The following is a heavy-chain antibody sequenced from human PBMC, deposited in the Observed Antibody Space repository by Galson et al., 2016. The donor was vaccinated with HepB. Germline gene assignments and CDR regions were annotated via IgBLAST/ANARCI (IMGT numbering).Heavy chain of an antibody. CDR2: IWFDGSNQ. J-gene: IGHJ4*02. D-gene: IGHD4-11*01. CDR3: ARLTSASRIGGYFDY. Sequence: SLRLSCAASGFTFSRHGMHWVRQAPGKGLEWVALIWFDGSNQYYTDSVKGRFTISRDNSKSTLNLQMDSLRVEDTAGYYCARLTSASRIGGYFDYWGQGARVTVSS. V-gene: IGHV3-33*01. CDR1: GFTFSRHG.